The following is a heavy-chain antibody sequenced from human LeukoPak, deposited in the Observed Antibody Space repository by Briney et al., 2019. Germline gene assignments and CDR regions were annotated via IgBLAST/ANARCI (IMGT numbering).Heavy chain of an antibody. D-gene: IGHD3-3*01. CDR1: GYTFTSYG. CDR3: ARDSRRGVYYDFWSGDWFDP. CDR2: ISAYNGNT. Sequence: GASVKVSCKASGYTFTSYGISGVRQAPGQGLEWMGWISAYNGNTNYAQKLQGRVTMTTDTSTSTAYMELRSLRSDDTAVYYCARDSRRGVYYDFWSGDWFDPWGQGTLVTVSS. J-gene: IGHJ5*02. V-gene: IGHV1-18*01.